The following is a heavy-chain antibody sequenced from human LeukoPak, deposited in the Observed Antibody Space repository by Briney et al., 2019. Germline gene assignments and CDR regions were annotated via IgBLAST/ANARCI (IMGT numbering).Heavy chain of an antibody. CDR2: IYHSGST. J-gene: IGHJ4*02. V-gene: IGHV4-30-2*01. Sequence: SETLSLTCTVSGGSISSGGYYWSWIRQPPGKGLEWIGYIYHSGSTYYNPSLKSRVTISVDRSKNQFSLKLSSVTAADTAVYYCARFYYYDSSGYYPRYFDHWGPGTLVTVSS. CDR1: GGSISSGGYY. CDR3: ARFYYYDSSGYYPRYFDH. D-gene: IGHD3-22*01.